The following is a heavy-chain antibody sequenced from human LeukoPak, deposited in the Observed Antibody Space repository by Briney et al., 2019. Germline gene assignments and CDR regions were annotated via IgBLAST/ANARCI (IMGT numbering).Heavy chain of an antibody. D-gene: IGHD4-17*01. V-gene: IGHV3-23*01. CDR1: GFTFSSYA. CDR2: ISGSGGST. J-gene: IGHJ4*02. Sequence: GGSLRLSCAASGFTFSSYAMSWVRQAPGKGLEWVSAISGSGGSTYYADSVKGRFTISRDNSKNTLYLQMNSLRAEDTAVYYCAKPLTNYGDYRYYFDYWGQGTLDTVSS. CDR3: AKPLTNYGDYRYYFDY.